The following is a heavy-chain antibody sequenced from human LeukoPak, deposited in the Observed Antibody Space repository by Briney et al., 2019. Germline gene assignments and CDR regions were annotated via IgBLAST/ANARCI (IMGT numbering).Heavy chain of an antibody. Sequence: PGGSLRPSCAASGFTFSSYAMSWVRQAPGKGLEWVSAISGSGGSTYYADSVKGRFTISRDNSKNTLYLQMNSLRAEDTAVYYCAKDGYGDYSYYYYGMDVWGKGTTVTVSS. CDR3: AKDGYGDYSYYYYGMDV. D-gene: IGHD4-17*01. CDR1: GFTFSSYA. V-gene: IGHV3-23*01. J-gene: IGHJ6*04. CDR2: ISGSGGST.